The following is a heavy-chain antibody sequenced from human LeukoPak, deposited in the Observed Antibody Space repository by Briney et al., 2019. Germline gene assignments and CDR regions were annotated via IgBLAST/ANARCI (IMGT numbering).Heavy chain of an antibody. J-gene: IGHJ4*02. CDR3: ARLGSGAGRWDFDY. CDR2: IYYSGST. D-gene: IGHD4-23*01. Sequence: SETLSLTCTVSGGSISSYYWSWIRQPPGKGLEWIGYIYYSGSTNYNPSPKSRVTISVDTSKNQFSLKLSSVTAADTAVYYCARLGSGAGRWDFDYWGQGTLVTVSS. V-gene: IGHV4-59*01. CDR1: GGSISSYY.